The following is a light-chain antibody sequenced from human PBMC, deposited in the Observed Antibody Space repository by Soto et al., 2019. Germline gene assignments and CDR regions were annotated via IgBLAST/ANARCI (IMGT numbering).Light chain of an antibody. CDR2: GSS. Sequence: DIQMTQSPSSVSVSVGDTVTITCRANQGIDSGLAWYQQKPGKAPKLLMYGSSTLQSGVPSRFSGSRSGTDFILTISSLQPEDFATYYCQQAKDFPLTFGGGTKVEIK. CDR3: QQAKDFPLT. J-gene: IGKJ4*01. CDR1: QGIDSG. V-gene: IGKV1-12*01.